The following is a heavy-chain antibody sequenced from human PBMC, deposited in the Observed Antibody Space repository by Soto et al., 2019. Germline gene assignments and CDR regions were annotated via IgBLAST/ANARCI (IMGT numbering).Heavy chain of an antibody. CDR3: TRGLASGDY. CDR2: INPNGGST. Sequence: QVQLVQPGAEVKKPGASVKFSCKASGYIFTNFYIHWVRQAPGQGLEWIGKINPNGGSTNYAQNFQGRVTMTRDTSTNTVYMDLSSLRSEDTAVYYCTRGLASGDYWGQGTLITVSS. CDR1: GYIFTNFY. V-gene: IGHV1-46*03. D-gene: IGHD6-6*01. J-gene: IGHJ4*02.